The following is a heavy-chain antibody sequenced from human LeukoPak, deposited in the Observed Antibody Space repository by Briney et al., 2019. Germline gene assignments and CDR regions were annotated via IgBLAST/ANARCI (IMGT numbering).Heavy chain of an antibody. CDR2: IYHSGST. V-gene: IGHV4-30-2*01. CDR3: ARVGHQYSYGYYFDY. CDR1: GGSISSGGYS. J-gene: IGHJ4*02. Sequence: SETLSHTCAVSGGSISSGGYSWSWIRQPPGKGLEWIGYIYHSGSTYYNPSLKSRVTISVDGSKNQFSLKLSSVTAADTAVYYCARVGHQYSYGYYFDYWGQGTLVTVSS. D-gene: IGHD5-18*01.